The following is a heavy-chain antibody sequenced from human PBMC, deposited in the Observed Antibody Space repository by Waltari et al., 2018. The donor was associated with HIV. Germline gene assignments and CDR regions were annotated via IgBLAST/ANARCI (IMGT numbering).Heavy chain of an antibody. J-gene: IGHJ3*02. D-gene: IGHD1-26*01. CDR1: GFAFRYYY. Sequence: QVQLVESGGGLVKPGGSLRLSCAASGFAFRYYYMSWIRQAPGKGLEWISYISSTGTIYEDSVRGRFTISRDNAKSSLYLQMNSLRAEDTAVYYCARDGGDYPDAFDIWGQGTMVTVSP. CDR3: ARDGGDYPDAFDI. V-gene: IGHV3-11*01. CDR2: ISSTGTI.